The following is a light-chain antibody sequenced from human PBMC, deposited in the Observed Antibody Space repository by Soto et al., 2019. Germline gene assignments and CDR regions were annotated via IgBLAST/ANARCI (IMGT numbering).Light chain of an antibody. Sequence: QSALTQPPSASGSPGQSVTISCTGTSSDAGGYNYVSWYQQHPGKAPKLIIYEVHEPPSGVPDRFSGSKSANTASLIVSGLYDEDEDDYYCGSYAGSDMFVFGTGTKLTVL. CDR3: GSYAGSDMFV. J-gene: IGLJ1*01. CDR2: EVH. CDR1: SSDAGGYNY. V-gene: IGLV2-8*01.